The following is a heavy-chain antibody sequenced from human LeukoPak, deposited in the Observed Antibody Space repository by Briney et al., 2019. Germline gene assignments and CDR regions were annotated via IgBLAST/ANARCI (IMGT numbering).Heavy chain of an antibody. CDR2: ISTRDNTI. V-gene: IGHV3-11*01. Sequence: PGGSLRLSCAASGFTFSDYYMSWIRQTPGKGLEWLSYISTRDNTIQYADSVKGRFTISRDNANNSVFLQMNSLRVEDTAVYYCARGIDYWGRGTLVTVSS. J-gene: IGHJ4*02. CDR3: ARGIDY. CDR1: GFTFSDYY.